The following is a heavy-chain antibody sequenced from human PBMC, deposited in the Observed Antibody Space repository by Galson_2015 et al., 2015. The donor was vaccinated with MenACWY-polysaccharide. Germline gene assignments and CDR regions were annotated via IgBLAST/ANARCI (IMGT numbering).Heavy chain of an antibody. D-gene: IGHD3-22*01. CDR2: IFSTGST. CDR1: GGSIPGGTYY. J-gene: IGHJ3*01. CDR3: AREAFYYDSSGHWDAFDV. V-gene: IGHV4-61*02. Sequence: LSLTCTVSGGSIPGGTYYWSWARQPAGKGLEWIGRIFSTGSTSYNPSLKSRVTMSVDTSKNQFSLRLTSVTAADTAVYFCAREAFYYDSSGHWDAFDVWGPGTIVTVSS.